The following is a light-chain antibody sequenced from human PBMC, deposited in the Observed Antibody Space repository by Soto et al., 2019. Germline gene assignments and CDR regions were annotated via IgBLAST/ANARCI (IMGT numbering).Light chain of an antibody. J-gene: IGKJ2*01. CDR3: HQYDDLPRS. CDR2: AAS. CDR1: QSIGTK. Sequence: DIQMTQSPSSLSASVGDRVTITCRASQSIGTKLSWYQQKPGKAPKLLIHAASGLQSRVTSRFSGSGSGTDFTFTINSLEPEDVATYYCHQYDDLPRSFGQGTKLQVK. V-gene: IGKV1-33*01.